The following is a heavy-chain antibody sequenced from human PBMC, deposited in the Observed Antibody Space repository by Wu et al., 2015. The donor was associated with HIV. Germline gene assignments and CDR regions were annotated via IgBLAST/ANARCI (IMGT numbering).Heavy chain of an antibody. V-gene: IGHV1-69*13. Sequence: QVQLVQSGAEVKKPGSSVKVSCKASGGTFNSYAINWVRQAPGQGLEWVGRIIPIFGTANYAQKFQGKSHDYRERIQRPQPTXRAEQPERSEDTAPVYYCAKEKWGGVNFCSSXSCRVLNLNYWGLGNAGHR. D-gene: IGHD2-2*01. J-gene: IGHJ4*02. CDR2: IIPIFGTA. CDR1: GGTFNSYA. CDR3: AKEKWGGVNFCSSXSCRVLNLNY.